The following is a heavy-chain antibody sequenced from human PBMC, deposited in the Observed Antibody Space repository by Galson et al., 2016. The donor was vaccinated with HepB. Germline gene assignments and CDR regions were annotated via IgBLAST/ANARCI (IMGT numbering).Heavy chain of an antibody. CDR1: GYTFNNYA. V-gene: IGHV1-3*01. D-gene: IGHD6-19*01. J-gene: IGHJ4*02. CDR3: ARGGYRSGWYLVDY. Sequence: SVKVSCKASGYTFNNYAIQWVRQAPGQSLEWMGWINAGNGNTKYSQEFQGRVTITRDTSASTAYMELGSLRSEDTAVYYCARGGYRSGWYLVDYWGQGTLVTVSS. CDR2: INAGNGNT.